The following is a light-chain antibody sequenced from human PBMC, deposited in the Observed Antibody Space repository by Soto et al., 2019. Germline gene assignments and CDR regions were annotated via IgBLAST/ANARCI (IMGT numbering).Light chain of an antibody. CDR1: QSVTNSY. CDR3: QQYNNWPWT. J-gene: IGKJ1*01. CDR2: GIS. V-gene: IGKV3-20*01. Sequence: EVVLTQSPGTLSLFPGERATLSCRASQSVTNSYLAWFQQKPGQAPRPLIYGISNRATGIPDRFSGSGSGTDFTLTISSLQSEDLAVYYCQQYNNWPWTFGQGTKVDIK.